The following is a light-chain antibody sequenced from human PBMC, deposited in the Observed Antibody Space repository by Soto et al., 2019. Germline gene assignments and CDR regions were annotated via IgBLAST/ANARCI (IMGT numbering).Light chain of an antibody. J-gene: IGLJ3*02. CDR3: SSYTTDTIWV. Sequence: QSALTQPASVSGSPGQSITISCTGTSSDVGGYNYVSWYQQRPGKAPKLMIYEVNNRPSGVSDRFSGSKSANTASLTISGLQSEDEATYYCSSYTTDTIWVFGGGTKLTVL. V-gene: IGLV2-14*01. CDR2: EVN. CDR1: SSDVGGYNY.